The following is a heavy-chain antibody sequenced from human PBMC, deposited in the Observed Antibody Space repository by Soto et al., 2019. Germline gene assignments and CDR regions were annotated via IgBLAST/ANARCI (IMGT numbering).Heavy chain of an antibody. J-gene: IGHJ4*02. Sequence: QVQLVESGGGVVQPGRSLRLSCAASGFTFSSYGMHWVRQAPGKGLEWVAVISYDGSNKYYADSVKGRFTISRDNSKNTLYLQMNSLRAEDTAVYYCSKEKDDYVVWGQGTLVTVSS. CDR1: GFTFSSYG. D-gene: IGHD4-17*01. CDR3: SKEKDDYVV. CDR2: ISYDGSNK. V-gene: IGHV3-30*18.